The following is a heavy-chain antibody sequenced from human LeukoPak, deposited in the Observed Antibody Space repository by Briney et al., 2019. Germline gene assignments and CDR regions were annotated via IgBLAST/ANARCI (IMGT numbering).Heavy chain of an antibody. D-gene: IGHD1-20*01. CDR2: INRGSSTI. CDR3: ARKAITRPREFDR. J-gene: IGHJ4*01. V-gene: IGHV3-48*04. Sequence: PGGSLRLSCAASGFTFSSYSMNWVRQAPGKGLEWLSYINRGSSTIYYADSVKRRFTIVRDYDKNSLYLQMNSRRADDTAVSYFARKAITRPREFDRWGQGTLVTVSS. CDR1: GFTFSSYS.